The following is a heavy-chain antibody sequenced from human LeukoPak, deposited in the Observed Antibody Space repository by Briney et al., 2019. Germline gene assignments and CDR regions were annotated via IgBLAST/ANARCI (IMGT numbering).Heavy chain of an antibody. CDR3: ARGEAFDY. D-gene: IGHD3-10*01. CDR2: IYYSGST. Sequence: PSETLSLTCTVSGGSLSSSSYYWGWLRQPPGKGLEWLGSIYYSGSTYYNPSLKSRVTISVDTSKNQCSLKLSSVTAADTAVYYCARGEAFDYWGQGTLVTVSS. V-gene: IGHV4-39*01. CDR1: GGSLSSSSYY. J-gene: IGHJ4*02.